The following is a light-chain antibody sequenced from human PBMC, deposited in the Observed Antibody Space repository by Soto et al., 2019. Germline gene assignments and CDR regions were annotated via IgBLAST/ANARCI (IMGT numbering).Light chain of an antibody. CDR1: QTVSNTY. J-gene: IGKJ4*01. CDR2: GAS. V-gene: IGKV3-20*01. Sequence: EIVLTEFPGALSLSPGERVTLSCRASQTVSNTYLAWYQQKSGQAPKFLIYGASNRATGIPDRFSGSRSGTDFTLTISRLEPEDFPVYYCPQYGAFPPTFGGGTKVEIK. CDR3: PQYGAFPPT.